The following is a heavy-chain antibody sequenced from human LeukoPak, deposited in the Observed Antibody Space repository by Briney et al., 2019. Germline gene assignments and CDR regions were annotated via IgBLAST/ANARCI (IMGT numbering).Heavy chain of an antibody. V-gene: IGHV1-2*02. CDR2: INPNSGGT. J-gene: IGHJ4*02. Sequence: ASVKVSCKASGYTFTGYYMHWVRQAPGQGLEWMGWINPNSGGTNYAQKLQGRVTMTRDTPISTAYMELSRLRSDDPAVYYCARSRATERGYSYGYWGQGTLVTVSS. CDR1: GYTFTGYY. CDR3: ARSRATERGYSYGY. D-gene: IGHD5-18*01.